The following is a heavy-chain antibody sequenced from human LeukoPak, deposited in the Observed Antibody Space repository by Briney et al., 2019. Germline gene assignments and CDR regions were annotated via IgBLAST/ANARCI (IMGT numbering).Heavy chain of an antibody. CDR2: ISNSSSYI. D-gene: IGHD3-22*01. CDR3: ARALVDSSGYSQFDY. V-gene: IGHV3-21*01. Sequence: GGSLRLSCAASGFTFSSYTMNWVRQAPGKGLEWVSSISNSSSYIYYADSVKGRFTISRDNAKNSLYLQINSLRAEDTAVYYCARALVDSSGYSQFDYWGQGTLVTVSS. J-gene: IGHJ4*02. CDR1: GFTFSSYT.